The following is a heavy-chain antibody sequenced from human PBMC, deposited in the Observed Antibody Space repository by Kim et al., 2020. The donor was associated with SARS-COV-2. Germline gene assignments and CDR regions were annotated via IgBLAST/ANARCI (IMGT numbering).Heavy chain of an antibody. CDR2: IGTDSTST. V-gene: IGHV3-11*05. Sequence: GGSLRLSCAASGFSFGDYYMIWVRQAPGKGLEWLSYIGTDSTSTDYADSVVGRITVSRDNAKKTLCLQMNSLRVDDTAVYYCARGGGNSYYHRSDV. J-gene: IGHJ6*01. CDR3: ARGGGNSYYHRSDV. D-gene: IGHD2-15*01. CDR1: GFSFGDYY.